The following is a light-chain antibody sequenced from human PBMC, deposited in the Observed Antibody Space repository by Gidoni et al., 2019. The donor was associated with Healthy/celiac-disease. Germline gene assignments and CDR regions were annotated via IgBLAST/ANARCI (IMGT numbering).Light chain of an antibody. CDR3: QQYYSTPPYT. CDR2: WAS. J-gene: IGKJ2*01. CDR1: QSVLYSSNNKNY. Sequence: DIVMTQSPDSLAVSLGERATINCKSSQSVLYSSNNKNYLAWYQPKPGQPPKLLIYWASTRESRVPDRFSGSGSGTDFTLTISSLQAEDVAVYYCQQYYSTPPYTFGQGTKLEIK. V-gene: IGKV4-1*01.